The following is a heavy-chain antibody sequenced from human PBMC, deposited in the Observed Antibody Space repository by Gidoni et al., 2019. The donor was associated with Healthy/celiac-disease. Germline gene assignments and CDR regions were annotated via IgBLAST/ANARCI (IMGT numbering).Heavy chain of an antibody. D-gene: IGHD4-17*01. Sequence: QVQLVESGGGVVQPGRSLRLSCAASGFTSSSYGMHWVRQAPGKGLEWVAVIWDDGSNKYYADSVKGRFTISRDNSKNTLYLQMNSLRAEDTAVYYCARDSWADYGGNSGIFYWGQGTLVTVSS. CDR1: GFTSSSYG. CDR2: IWDDGSNK. CDR3: ARDSWADYGGNSGIFY. J-gene: IGHJ4*02. V-gene: IGHV3-33*01.